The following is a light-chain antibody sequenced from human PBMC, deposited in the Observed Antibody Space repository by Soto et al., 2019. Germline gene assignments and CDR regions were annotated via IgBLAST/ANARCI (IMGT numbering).Light chain of an antibody. J-gene: IGLJ3*02. Sequence: NFMLTQPHSVSESPGKTVTIYCTRSSGSIASTYVHWYQHRPGSAPTTVIYDDDQRPSGVPDRFSGSIDRSSNSASLTISGLKTEDEADYYCQSYDRTNWVFGGGTKLTVL. CDR2: DDD. CDR1: SGSIASTY. CDR3: QSYDRTNWV. V-gene: IGLV6-57*04.